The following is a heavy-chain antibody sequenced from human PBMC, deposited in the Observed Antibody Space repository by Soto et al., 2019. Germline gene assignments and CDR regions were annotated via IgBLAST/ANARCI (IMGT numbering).Heavy chain of an antibody. CDR3: ARRLQWQLRPLDS. J-gene: IGHJ4*02. V-gene: IGHV3-11*01. Sequence: PGGSLRLSCAGSGFTFSDYYMTWIRQAPGKGLEWVSYINTLSSAIYYADSVKGRFTISRDNAKNSLYLQMNSLRAEDTAVYYCARRLQWQLRPLDSWGRGTLVTVYS. D-gene: IGHD6-19*01. CDR1: GFTFSDYY. CDR2: INTLSSAI.